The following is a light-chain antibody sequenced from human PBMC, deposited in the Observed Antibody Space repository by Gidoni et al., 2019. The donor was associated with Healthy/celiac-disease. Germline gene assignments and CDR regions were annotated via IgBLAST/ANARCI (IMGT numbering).Light chain of an antibody. CDR3: QQYGSSLFT. Sequence: EIALTQSPGTLSLSPGERATLSCRASQSVSSSYVAWYQQKPGQAPRLLIYGASSRATGIPVRFSGSGSGTDFTLTISRLEPEDFAVYYCQQYGSSLFTFGPGTKVDI. V-gene: IGKV3-20*01. CDR1: QSVSSSY. CDR2: GAS. J-gene: IGKJ3*01.